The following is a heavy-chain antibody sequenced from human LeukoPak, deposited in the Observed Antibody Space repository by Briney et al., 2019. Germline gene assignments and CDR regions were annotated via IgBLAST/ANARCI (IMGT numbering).Heavy chain of an antibody. CDR2: INLNSGGT. J-gene: IGHJ4*02. CDR3: ARSTRYNWNDDY. D-gene: IGHD1-1*01. CDR1: GYTFTAYY. V-gene: IGHV1-2*02. Sequence: ASVKVSCKASGYTFTAYYMHWVRQAPGQGLEWMGWINLNSGGTNSAQKFQGRVTMTRDTSISTAYMELSRLRSDDTAVYYCARSTRYNWNDDYWGQGTLVTVSS.